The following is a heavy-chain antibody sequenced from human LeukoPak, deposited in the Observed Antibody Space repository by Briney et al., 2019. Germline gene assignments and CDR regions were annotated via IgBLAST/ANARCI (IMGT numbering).Heavy chain of an antibody. Sequence: GGSLRLSCAASGYTFTTYYIHWVRQAPGQGLEWMGIITPSGGSTRYAQKFQGRVTMTRDTSTSTVYMELSGLRSEDTAVYYCARELSGTYNFDYWGQGTLVTVSS. CDR1: GYTFTTYY. D-gene: IGHD1-26*01. V-gene: IGHV1-46*01. CDR2: ITPSGGST. J-gene: IGHJ4*02. CDR3: ARELSGTYNFDY.